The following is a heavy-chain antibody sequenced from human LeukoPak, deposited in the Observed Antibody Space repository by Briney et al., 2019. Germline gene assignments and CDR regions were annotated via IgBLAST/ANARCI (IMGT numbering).Heavy chain of an antibody. Sequence: TGGSLRLSCVGSGFTFNGYAMSWVRQRPGKGPEWVSMIRSSGDATDYAESVKDRFSISRDNAKKTLYLQINDPRGDDTAIYYCAKDPRAMGRYFFDDWGQGSLVIVSS. CDR2: IRSSGDAT. CDR3: AKDPRAMGRYFFDD. J-gene: IGHJ4*01. V-gene: IGHV3-23*01. CDR1: GFTFNGYA. D-gene: IGHD3-16*01.